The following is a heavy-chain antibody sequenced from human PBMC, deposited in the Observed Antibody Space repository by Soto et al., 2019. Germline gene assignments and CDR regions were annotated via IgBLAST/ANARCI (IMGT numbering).Heavy chain of an antibody. V-gene: IGHV4-4*02. CDR3: ARARYSYVTPRDYYYGMDV. CDR1: GGSISSSNW. CDR2: IYHSGST. Sequence: QVQLQESGPGLVKPSGTLSLTCAVSGGSISSSNWWSWVRQPPGKGLEWIGEIYHSGSTNYNPSLKSRVTISVDKSKNQFSLKLSSVTAADTAVYYCARARYSYVTPRDYYYGMDVWGQGTTVTVSS. D-gene: IGHD5-18*01. J-gene: IGHJ6*02.